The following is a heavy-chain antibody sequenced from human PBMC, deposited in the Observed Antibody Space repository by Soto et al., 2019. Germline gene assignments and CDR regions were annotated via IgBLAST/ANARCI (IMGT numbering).Heavy chain of an antibody. Sequence: SETLSLTCAVSGGSISSGGYSWSWIRQPPGKGLEWIGYIYHSGSTYYNPSPKSRVTISVDRSKNQFSLKLSSVTAADTAVYYCARGGVEMATPFDYWGQGTLVTVSS. CDR2: IYHSGST. CDR3: ARGGVEMATPFDY. V-gene: IGHV4-30-2*01. CDR1: GGSISSGGYS. J-gene: IGHJ4*02. D-gene: IGHD5-12*01.